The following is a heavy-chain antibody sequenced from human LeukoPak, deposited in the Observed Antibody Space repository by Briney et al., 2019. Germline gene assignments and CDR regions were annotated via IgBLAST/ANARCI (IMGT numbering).Heavy chain of an antibody. CDR1: GFMFSTYG. Sequence: GGSLRLSCAASGFMFSTYGMHWVRQAPGKGLEWVAFIRSDGSNNYYADSVKGRFTISRDNSKNTLYLQMNSLRAEDTAVYYCARQDPIIVGASNGYWGQGTLVTVSS. J-gene: IGHJ4*02. CDR3: ARQDPIIVGASNGY. V-gene: IGHV3-30*02. CDR2: IRSDGSNN. D-gene: IGHD1-26*01.